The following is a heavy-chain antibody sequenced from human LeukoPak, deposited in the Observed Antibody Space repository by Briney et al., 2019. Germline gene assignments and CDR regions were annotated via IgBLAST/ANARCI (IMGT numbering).Heavy chain of an antibody. Sequence: SETLSLTCTVSGGSISTYYWSWIRQPPGKGLEWIGYIYYSGSTNYSPSLKSRVTISVDTSKNQFSLKLSSVTAADTAVYYCASASGDCSGGSCYSPNYYYYYGMDVWGQGTTVTVSS. CDR2: IYYSGST. D-gene: IGHD2-15*01. V-gene: IGHV4-59*01. CDR3: ASASGDCSGGSCYSPNYYYYYGMDV. CDR1: GGSISTYY. J-gene: IGHJ6*02.